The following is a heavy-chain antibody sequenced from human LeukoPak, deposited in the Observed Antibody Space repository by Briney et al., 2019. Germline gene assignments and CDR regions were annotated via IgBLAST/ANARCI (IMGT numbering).Heavy chain of an antibody. V-gene: IGHV4-59*01. CDR1: GGSISSYY. D-gene: IGHD6-13*01. J-gene: IGHJ6*03. CDR3: ARGAAGYYYYYMDV. Sequence: SETLSLTCAVSGGSISSYYWSWIRQPPGKGLEWIGYIYYSGSTNYNPSLKSRVTISVDTSKNQFSLKLSSVTAADTAVYYCARGAAGYYYYYMDVWGKGTTVTVSS. CDR2: IYYSGST.